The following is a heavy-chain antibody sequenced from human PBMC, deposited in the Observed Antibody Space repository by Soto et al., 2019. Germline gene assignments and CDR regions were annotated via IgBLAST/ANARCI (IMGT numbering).Heavy chain of an antibody. Sequence: QVQLQESGPGLVKPSQTLSLTCTVSGGSISSGDYYWSWIRQPPGKGLEWIGYIYYSGSTYYNPSLMSLVTISVDTSKNQVSLKLSSVPAADTAGYCCARDRLWGPRVSGGYSPWGQGTLVTVSS. CDR3: ARDRLWGPRVSGGYSP. D-gene: IGHD3-22*01. CDR1: GGSISSGDYY. CDR2: IYYSGST. J-gene: IGHJ5*02. V-gene: IGHV4-30-4*01.